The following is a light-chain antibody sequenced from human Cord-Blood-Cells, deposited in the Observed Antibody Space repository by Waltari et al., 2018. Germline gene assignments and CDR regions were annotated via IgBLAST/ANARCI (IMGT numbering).Light chain of an antibody. V-gene: IGKV1-16*02. J-gene: IGKJ4*01. CDR2: AAS. Sequence: DIQMTQSPSSLSASVGDRVTISCRASQGFSNYLAWFQQKPGKAHKSLIYAASSLQSGVPSKFSGSGSGTDFTLTISSLQPEDFATYYCQQYNSYPLTFGGGTKVEIK. CDR3: QQYNSYPLT. CDR1: QGFSNY.